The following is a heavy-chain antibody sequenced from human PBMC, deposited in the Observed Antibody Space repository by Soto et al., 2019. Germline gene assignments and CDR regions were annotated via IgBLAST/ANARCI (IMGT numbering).Heavy chain of an antibody. D-gene: IGHD3-16*01. CDR3: AREAGRGSGSYYLDY. J-gene: IGHJ4*02. CDR2: INGDGTDT. Sequence: GGSLRLSCAASGFTFSMYWMHWVRQAPGKGLLWVSRINGDGTDTTYADSVKGRFTISRDNAKNTVYLQMNGLRAEDTAVYYCAREAGRGSGSYYLDYWGQETLVTVSS. CDR1: GFTFSMYW. V-gene: IGHV3-74*03.